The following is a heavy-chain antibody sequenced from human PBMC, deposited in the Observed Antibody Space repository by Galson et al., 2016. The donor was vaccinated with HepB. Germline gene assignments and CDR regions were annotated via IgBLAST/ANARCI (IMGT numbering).Heavy chain of an antibody. Sequence: SLRLSCAVSGFSFSGYSMSWVRQSPGKGLEWVPSISSSSTYIYYADSVKGRFTISRDNAKNSLYLQMNSLRAEDTAVYYCARDLFRCDYWGQGTLVTVSS. CDR1: GFSFSGYS. CDR2: ISSSSTYI. V-gene: IGHV3-21*01. CDR3: ARDLFRCDY. D-gene: IGHD3-10*01. J-gene: IGHJ4*02.